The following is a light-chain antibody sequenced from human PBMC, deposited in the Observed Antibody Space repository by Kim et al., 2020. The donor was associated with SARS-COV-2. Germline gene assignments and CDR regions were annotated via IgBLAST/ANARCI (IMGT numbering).Light chain of an antibody. J-gene: IGLJ1*01. CDR3: AAWDDRLNGYV. CDR1: SSNIGSNT. Sequence: QSVLTQPPSASGTPGQRVTISCSGSSSNIGSNTVNWYQQLPGTAPKLLVYTSNERPSGVSHQFSGSKSGTSASLAISGLQSEDEADYYCAAWDDRLNGYVFGTGTKVTVL. V-gene: IGLV1-44*01. CDR2: TSN.